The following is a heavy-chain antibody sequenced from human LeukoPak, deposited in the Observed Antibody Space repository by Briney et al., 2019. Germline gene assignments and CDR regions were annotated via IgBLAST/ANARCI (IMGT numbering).Heavy chain of an antibody. J-gene: IGHJ4*02. CDR3: ARGGDYGDLRYFDY. V-gene: IGHV4-59*01. CDR1: GGSINNYY. CDR2: IYYRGSS. Sequence: SETLSLTCTVSGGSINNYYWSWLRQPPGKGLEWIGYIYYRGSSNYNPSLKSRVTFSVDTPKNQFSLKLNSVTAADTAVYYCARGGDYGDLRYFDYWGQGTLVTVSS. D-gene: IGHD4-17*01.